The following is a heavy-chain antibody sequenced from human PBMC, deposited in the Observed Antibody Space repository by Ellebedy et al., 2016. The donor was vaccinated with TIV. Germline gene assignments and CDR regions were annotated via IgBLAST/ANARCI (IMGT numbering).Heavy chain of an antibody. V-gene: IGHV3-48*04. J-gene: IGHJ4*02. D-gene: IGHD1-26*01. CDR3: TRGSFPFY. Sequence: PGGSLRLSCAGSGFTFSSYGMNWVRQAPGKGLEWVSYISSSSRTIYYADSVQGRFTISRDNAKNSLYLHMNSLRAEDTAVYYCTRGSFPFYWGQGTLVTVSS. CDR1: GFTFSSYG. CDR2: ISSSSRTI.